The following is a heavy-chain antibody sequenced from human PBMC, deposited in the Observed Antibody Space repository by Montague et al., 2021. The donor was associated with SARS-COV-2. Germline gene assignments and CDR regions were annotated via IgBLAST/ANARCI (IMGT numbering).Heavy chain of an antibody. Sequence: SETLSLTCTVSGGSISSYYWSWIRQPPGKGLEWIGYIFNSGSTNHNPSLKSRVTISVDTSKNQLSLRLRSVTAADTAVYYCVRVGVSNWYSFFDYWGQGTLVTVSS. D-gene: IGHD6-13*01. CDR3: VRVGVSNWYSFFDY. CDR2: IFNSGST. V-gene: IGHV4-59*01. J-gene: IGHJ4*02. CDR1: GGSISSYY.